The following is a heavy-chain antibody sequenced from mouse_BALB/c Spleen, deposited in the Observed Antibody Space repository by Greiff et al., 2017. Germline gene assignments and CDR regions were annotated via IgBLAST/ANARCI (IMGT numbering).Heavy chain of an antibody. Sequence: VQLQQSGPSLVQPSQSLSITCTVSGFSFTSYGVHWVRQSPGKGLEWLGVIWRGGSTDYNAAFMSRLSITKDNSKSQVFFKMNSLQADDTAKYYSAENGPYYYAMDYWGQGTSVTVSS. CDR2: IWRGGST. CDR3: AENGPYYYAMDY. J-gene: IGHJ4*01. V-gene: IGHV2-5-1*01. CDR1: GFSFTSYG.